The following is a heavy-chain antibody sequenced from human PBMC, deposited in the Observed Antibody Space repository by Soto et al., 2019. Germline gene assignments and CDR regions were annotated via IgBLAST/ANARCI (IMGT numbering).Heavy chain of an antibody. D-gene: IGHD4-4*01. V-gene: IGHV3-23*01. CDR2: STGPGGST. Sequence: GGSLRLSCAASGFPFNSYAISWVRQGPGKGLEWVAASTGPGGSTYNEDSVKGRFTVSRDNSKKTVYLQLDGLRAEDTAIYYCGKGNSDYNGDYNYYGMDVWGQGTTVTVSS. J-gene: IGHJ6*02. CDR3: GKGNSDYNGDYNYYGMDV. CDR1: GFPFNSYA.